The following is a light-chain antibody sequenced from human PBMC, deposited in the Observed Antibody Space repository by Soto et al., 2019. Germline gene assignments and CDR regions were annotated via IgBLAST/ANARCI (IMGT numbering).Light chain of an antibody. CDR3: QESRNDYGT. J-gene: IGKJ1*01. Sequence: DIQMTQSPATLAASVGDRVSITCRASQSIDTWLAWYQQKAGKAPNLLIYKASRLESGVPSRFSGSGSGTEFSLTNSSMQPEDFGSYYCQESRNDYGTFGQGTKVEMK. CDR1: QSIDTW. V-gene: IGKV1-5*03. CDR2: KAS.